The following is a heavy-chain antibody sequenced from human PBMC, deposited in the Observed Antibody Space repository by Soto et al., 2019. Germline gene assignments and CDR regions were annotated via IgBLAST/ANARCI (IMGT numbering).Heavy chain of an antibody. CDR3: ARDRGTMVRGGSGHYYLAV. D-gene: IGHD3-10*01. J-gene: IGHJ6*03. Sequence: SEALSLTCIVSTGSISNYVFTGIRQPPGSGLEWIGYISYSGTTNYNASLKSRVTISVDTSKDQFSLKLSYVTAADTAVYYCARDRGTMVRGGSGHYYLAVWGKGTTVPVSS. V-gene: IGHV4-59*01. CDR1: TGSISNYV. CDR2: ISYSGTT.